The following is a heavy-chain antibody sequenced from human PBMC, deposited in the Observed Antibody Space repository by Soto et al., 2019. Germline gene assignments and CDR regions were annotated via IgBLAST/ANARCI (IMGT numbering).Heavy chain of an antibody. V-gene: IGHV4-31*03. D-gene: IGHD2-2*01. CDR3: ARYCSSTSCYSNWFDP. CDR2: IYYSGST. CDR1: GGSISSGGYY. J-gene: IGHJ5*02. Sequence: KPSETLSLTCTVSGGSISSGGYYWSWIRQHPGKGLEWIGYIYYSGSTYYNPSLKSRVTISVDTSKNQFSLKLSSVTAADTAVYYCARYCSSTSCYSNWFDPWGQGTLVTVS.